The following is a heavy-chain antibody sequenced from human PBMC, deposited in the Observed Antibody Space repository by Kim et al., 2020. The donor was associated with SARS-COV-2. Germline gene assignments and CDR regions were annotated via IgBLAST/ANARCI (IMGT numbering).Heavy chain of an antibody. D-gene: IGHD3-3*01. CDR3: ARQGYDFWSGYYKDFDY. Sequence: SETLSLTCTVSGGSISSSSYYWGWIRQPPGKGLEWIGSIYYSGSTYYNPSLKSRVTISVDTSKNQFSLKLSSVTAADTAVYYCARQGYDFWSGYYKDFDYWGQGTLVTVSS. CDR1: GGSISSSSYY. V-gene: IGHV4-39*01. CDR2: IYYSGST. J-gene: IGHJ4*02.